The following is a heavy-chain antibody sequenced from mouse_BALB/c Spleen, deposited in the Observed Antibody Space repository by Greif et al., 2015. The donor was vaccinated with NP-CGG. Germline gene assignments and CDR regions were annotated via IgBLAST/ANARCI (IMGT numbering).Heavy chain of an antibody. CDR3: ARDYYGSSPYAMDY. J-gene: IGHJ4*01. D-gene: IGHD1-1*01. CDR1: GFTFSSYA. V-gene: IGHV5-6-5*01. CDR2: ISSGGST. Sequence: EVKLVESGGGLVKPGGSLKLSCAASGFTFSSYAMSWVRQTPEKRLEWVASISSGGSTYYPDSVKGRFTISRDNARNILSMQMSSLRSEDTEMYYCARDYYGSSPYAMDYWGQGTSVTVSS.